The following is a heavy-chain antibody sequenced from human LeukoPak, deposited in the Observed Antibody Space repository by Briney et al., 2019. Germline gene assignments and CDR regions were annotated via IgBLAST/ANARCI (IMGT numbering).Heavy chain of an antibody. CDR2: IYTSGST. CDR1: GGSISSGSYY. J-gene: IGHJ3*02. V-gene: IGHV4-61*02. Sequence: SETLSLTCTVSGGSISSGSYYWSWIRQPAGKGLEWIGRIYTSGSTNYNPSLKSRVTISVDTSKNQFSLKLSSVTAADTAVYYCARRWLVADDAFDIWGQGTMVTVSS. D-gene: IGHD6-19*01. CDR3: ARRWLVADDAFDI.